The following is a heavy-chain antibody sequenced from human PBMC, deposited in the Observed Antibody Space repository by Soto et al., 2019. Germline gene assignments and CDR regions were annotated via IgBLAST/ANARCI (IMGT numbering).Heavy chain of an antibody. Sequence: GGSLRLSCTVSGFAFNNYGINWVRQAPGKGLEWVSSISKSDYTYYSDSVKGRFAISRDNAKSSVSLQMNTLRVEDTAVYYCAREDSIIIPAVSDFWGQGTLVTVS. CDR1: GFAFNNYG. J-gene: IGHJ4*02. CDR2: ISKSDYT. CDR3: AREDSIIIPAVSDF. D-gene: IGHD2-2*01. V-gene: IGHV3-21*01.